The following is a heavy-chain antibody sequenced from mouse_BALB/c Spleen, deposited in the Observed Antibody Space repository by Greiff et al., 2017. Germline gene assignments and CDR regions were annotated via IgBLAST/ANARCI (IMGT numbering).Heavy chain of an antibody. V-gene: IGHV3-6*02. Sequence: ESGPGLVKPSQSLSLTCSVTGYSITSGYYWNWIRQFPGNKLEWMGYISYDGSNNYNPSLKNRISITRDTSKNQFFLKLNSVTTEDTATYYCASYGNYYFDDWGQGTTLTVSS. J-gene: IGHJ2*01. CDR3: ASYGNYYFDD. CDR1: GYSITSGYY. D-gene: IGHD2-1*01. CDR2: ISYDGSN.